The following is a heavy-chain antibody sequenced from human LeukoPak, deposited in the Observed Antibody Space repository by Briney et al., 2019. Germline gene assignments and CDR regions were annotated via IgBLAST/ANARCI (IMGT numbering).Heavy chain of an antibody. CDR3: ARRGAAAGLGWFDP. J-gene: IGHJ5*02. CDR2: INHSGST. V-gene: IGHV4-34*01. D-gene: IGHD6-13*01. Sequence: SETLSLTCAVYGGSSSGYYWSWIRQPPGKGLEWIGEINHSGSTNYNPSLKSRVTISVDTSKNQFSLKLSSVTAADTAVYYCARRGAAAGLGWFDPWGQGTLVTVSS. CDR1: GGSSSGYY.